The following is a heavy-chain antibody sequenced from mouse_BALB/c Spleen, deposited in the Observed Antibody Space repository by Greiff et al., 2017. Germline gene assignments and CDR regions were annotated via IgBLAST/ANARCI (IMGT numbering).Heavy chain of an antibody. V-gene: IGHV5-17*02. CDR3: ARSKYGNYWFAY. Sequence: DVMLVESGGGLVQPGGSRKLSCAASGFTFSSFGMHWVRQAPEKGLEWVAYISSGSSTIYYADTVKGRFTISRDNPKNTLFLQMTSLRSEDTAMYYCARSKYGNYWFAYWGQGTLVTVSA. J-gene: IGHJ3*01. D-gene: IGHD2-10*02. CDR1: GFTFSSFG. CDR2: ISSGSSTI.